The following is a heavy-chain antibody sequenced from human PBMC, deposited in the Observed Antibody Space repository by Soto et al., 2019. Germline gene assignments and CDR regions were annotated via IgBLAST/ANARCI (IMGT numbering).Heavy chain of an antibody. J-gene: IGHJ5*02. V-gene: IGHV4-39*01. Sequence: SETLSLTCTVSGGSISSSRYYWGWIRQPPGKGLEWIGSIYYSGSTYYNPSLKSRVTISVDTSKNQFSLKLSSVTAADTAVYYCASATKFIALFDPWGQGTLVTVSS. CDR3: ASATKFIALFDP. D-gene: IGHD6-13*01. CDR2: IYYSGST. CDR1: GGSISSSRYY.